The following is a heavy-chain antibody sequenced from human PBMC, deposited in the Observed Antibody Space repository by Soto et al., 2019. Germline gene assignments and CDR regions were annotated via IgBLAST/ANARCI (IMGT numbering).Heavy chain of an antibody. CDR3: AKHDFWTPYNTGLDS. J-gene: IGHJ4*02. CDR2: ISGSGGDT. CDR1: GFTFTSYA. V-gene: IGHV3-23*01. Sequence: EVQLLESGEGLVQPGGSLRLSCSASGFTFTSYAMSWVREAPGKGLEWVSGISGSGGDTKSADSVKGRFTISRDNFKNMLYLQMNSLRAEDTAVYYCAKHDFWTPYNTGLDSWGQGTLVTVSS. D-gene: IGHD3-3*01.